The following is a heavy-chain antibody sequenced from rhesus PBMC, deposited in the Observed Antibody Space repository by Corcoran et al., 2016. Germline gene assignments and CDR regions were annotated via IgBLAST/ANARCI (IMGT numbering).Heavy chain of an antibody. CDR3: SRFDV. J-gene: IGHJ5-1*01. Sequence: EGQMVESGGDLVQPGGSLRLACAASGFTFNIYGIHWVRQAPGKGLEWVAVSSADGSNKQYADSVRDRFTISRDNSRNIVYLQMNNLKLEDTAVYYCSRFDVWGPGVLVIVSS. CDR2: SSADGSNK. V-gene: IGHV3-54*02. CDR1: GFTFNIYG.